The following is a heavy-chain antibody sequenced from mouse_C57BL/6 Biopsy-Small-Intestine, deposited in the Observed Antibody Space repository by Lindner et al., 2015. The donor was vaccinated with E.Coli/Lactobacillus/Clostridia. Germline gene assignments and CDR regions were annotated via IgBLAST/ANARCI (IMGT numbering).Heavy chain of an antibody. CDR1: GYTFTDYY. CDR3: ARGYYAVGGY. Sequence: VQLQESGPELVKPGASVKISCKASGYTFTDYYINWVKQRPGQGLEWIGRIYPGSGNTKYNEKFKGKATLTVDTSSSTAYMQLSSLTSEDSAVYFCARGYYAVGGYWGQGTTLTVSS. J-gene: IGHJ2*01. CDR2: IYPGSGNT. V-gene: IGHV1-84*01. D-gene: IGHD1-1*01.